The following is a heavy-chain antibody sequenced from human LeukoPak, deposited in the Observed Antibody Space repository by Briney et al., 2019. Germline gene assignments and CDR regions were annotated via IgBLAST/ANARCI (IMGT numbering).Heavy chain of an antibody. CDR3: AGSLRGGGWYMY. J-gene: IGHJ4*02. CDR2: ISSSSSSI. V-gene: IGHV3-21*01. Sequence: GGSLRLSCAASGFTFSTYSMNWVPQAPGKGLELVSSISSSSSSIYYSDSVRGRFTVSRDNAKNSLYLQMNSLRDEDTAVYYCAGSLRGGGWYMYWGQGTLVTVSS. D-gene: IGHD6-19*01. CDR1: GFTFSTYS.